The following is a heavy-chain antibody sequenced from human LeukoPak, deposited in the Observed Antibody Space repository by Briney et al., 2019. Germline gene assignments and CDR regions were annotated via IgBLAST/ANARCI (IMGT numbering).Heavy chain of an antibody. V-gene: IGHV3-21*01. CDR2: ITSGGDYI. J-gene: IGHJ5*02. Sequence: GGSLRLSCAATGFTFNTFNMNWVRQAPGKGLEWVSSITSGGDYIYYVDSVKGRFTISRDNAKNSLYLQMNSLRAEDTAVYYCARRGGLWCSSTSCYTGPWFDPWGQGTLVTVSS. CDR3: ARRGGLWCSSTSCYTGPWFDP. CDR1: GFTFNTFN. D-gene: IGHD2-2*02.